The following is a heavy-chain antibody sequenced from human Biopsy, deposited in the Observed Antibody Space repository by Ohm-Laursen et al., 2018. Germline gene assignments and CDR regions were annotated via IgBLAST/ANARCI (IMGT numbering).Heavy chain of an antibody. D-gene: IGHD3-16*02. CDR1: GDTFSGYY. J-gene: IGHJ4*02. V-gene: IGHV4-34*01. CDR3: ARGRPNFGSGVFVIPVFYFDS. CDR2: INHSGST. Sequence: GTLSLTCAVYGDTFSGYYWSWIRQPPGKGLEWIGEINHSGSTNYDPSLKSRVTVSVDTSKNQFSLRLNSVTAADTALYFCARGRPNFGSGVFVIPVFYFDSWGQGTLVTVSS.